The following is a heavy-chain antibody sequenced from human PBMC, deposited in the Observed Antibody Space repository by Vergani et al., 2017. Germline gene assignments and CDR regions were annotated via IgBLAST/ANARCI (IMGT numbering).Heavy chain of an antibody. Sequence: QLQLQESGLGLVKPSETLSLTCTVSGGSISSSSYYWGWIRQPPGKGLEWIGSIYYSGSTYYNPSLKSRVTISVDTSKNQFSLKLSSVTAADTAVYYCARLSSGWYFLDYWGQGTLVTVSS. CDR2: IYYSGST. CDR3: ARLSSGWYFLDY. D-gene: IGHD6-19*01. J-gene: IGHJ4*02. CDR1: GGSISSSSYY. V-gene: IGHV4-39*01.